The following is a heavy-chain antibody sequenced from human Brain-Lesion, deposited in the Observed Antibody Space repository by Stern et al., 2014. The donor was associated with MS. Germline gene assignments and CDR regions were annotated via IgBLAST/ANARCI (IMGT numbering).Heavy chain of an antibody. CDR3: ARGSREVLLPRFYFDY. V-gene: IGHV4-31*03. CDR1: GGSISSGNYY. D-gene: IGHD3-3*01. J-gene: IGHJ4*02. CDR2: IYHSGIT. Sequence: VQLVESGPGLVKPSQTLSLTCTVSGGSISSGNYYWSWIRQHPGKGLEWIGFIYHSGITYYNPPLKSRVTTSIDTSKNQFSLKLSSVTAADTAVYYCARGSREVLLPRFYFDYWGQGTLVTVSS.